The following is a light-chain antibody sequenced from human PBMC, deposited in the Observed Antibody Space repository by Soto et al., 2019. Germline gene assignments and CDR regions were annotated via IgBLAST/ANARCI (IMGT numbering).Light chain of an antibody. Sequence: KVMTQSPATLSVSPGERTTLSCRASQNVNNNLAWYQQRPGQAPRLLIYGASTRGTGIPARFSGSGSGTEFTLTISSLQSEDFAVYYCQQYNNWPRTFGQGTKVEIK. V-gene: IGKV3-15*01. CDR2: GAS. J-gene: IGKJ1*01. CDR3: QQYNNWPRT. CDR1: QNVNNN.